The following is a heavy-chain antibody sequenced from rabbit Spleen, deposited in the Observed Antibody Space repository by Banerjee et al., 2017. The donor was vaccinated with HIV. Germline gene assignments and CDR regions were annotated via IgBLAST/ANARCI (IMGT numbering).Heavy chain of an antibody. CDR1: GFSFSSSYY. CDR3: ARDRIAGSPAYGIGANL. CDR2: INMVTGKS. J-gene: IGHJ4*01. D-gene: IGHD6-1*01. V-gene: IGHV1S45*01. Sequence: QEQLVESGGGLVQPEGSLTLTCTASGFSFSSSYYMCWVRQAPGKGLEWITCINMVTGKSVYANWAKGRFIMSRTSSTKVTLQMTSLTAADTATYFCARDRIAGSPAYGIGANLWGPGTLVTVS.